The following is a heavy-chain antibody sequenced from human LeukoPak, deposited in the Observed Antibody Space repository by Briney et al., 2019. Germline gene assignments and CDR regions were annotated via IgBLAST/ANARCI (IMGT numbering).Heavy chain of an antibody. CDR2: INQDGSEK. CDR1: GFTFSSYW. Sequence: PGGSLRLSCAASGFTFSSYWMSWVRQAPGKGLEWVANINQDGSEKYYVDSLKGRFTISRDNAENSLYLQMNSLRAEDTAVYYCARDGHYTIYELRFDYWGQGALVTVSS. J-gene: IGHJ4*02. D-gene: IGHD5/OR15-5a*01. CDR3: ARDGHYTIYELRFDY. V-gene: IGHV3-7*01.